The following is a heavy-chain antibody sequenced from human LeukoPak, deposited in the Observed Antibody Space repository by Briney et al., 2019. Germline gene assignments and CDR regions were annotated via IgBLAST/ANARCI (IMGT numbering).Heavy chain of an antibody. CDR1: GYTFTSYG. Sequence: ASVKVSCKASGYTFTSYGISWVRQAPGQGLEWMGWISAYNGNTNYAQKLQGRVTMTTDTSTSTAYMELRSLRSDDTAVYYCARSLYWVGSSYWYFDLWGRGTLVTVSP. V-gene: IGHV1-18*01. D-gene: IGHD1-26*01. CDR3: ARSLYWVGSSYWYFDL. CDR2: ISAYNGNT. J-gene: IGHJ2*01.